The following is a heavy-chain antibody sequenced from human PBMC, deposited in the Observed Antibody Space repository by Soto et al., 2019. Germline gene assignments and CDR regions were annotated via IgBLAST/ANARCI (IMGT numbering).Heavy chain of an antibody. CDR1: GGSISNHY. D-gene: IGHD7-27*01. CDR2: IYYNGNT. J-gene: IGHJ4*02. CDR3: TRANWYSEY. V-gene: IGHV4-59*11. Sequence: VQLPESGPGLVKPSETLSLTCTVSGGSISNHYWSWIRQPPGKGLEWIGYIYYNGNTNYNPSLKSRVTMSVDTSKNQISLKLGSVTAADTAVFYCTRANWYSEYWGQGTLVTVSS.